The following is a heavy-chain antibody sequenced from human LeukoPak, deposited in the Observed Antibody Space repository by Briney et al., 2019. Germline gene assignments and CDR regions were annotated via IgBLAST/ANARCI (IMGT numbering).Heavy chain of an antibody. D-gene: IGHD6-6*01. CDR2: INHSGST. J-gene: IGHJ6*03. Sequence: SETLSLTCAVYGGSFSGYYWSWIRQPPGKGLEWIGEINHSGSTNYNPSLKSRVTMSVDTSKNQFSLKLSSVTAADTAVYYCARVAARTKGYYYYYMDVWGKGTTVTVSS. V-gene: IGHV4-34*01. CDR1: GGSFSGYY. CDR3: ARVAARTKGYYYYYMDV.